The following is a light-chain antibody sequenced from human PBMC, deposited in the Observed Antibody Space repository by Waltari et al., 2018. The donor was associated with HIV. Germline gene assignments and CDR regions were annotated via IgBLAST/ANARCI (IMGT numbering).Light chain of an antibody. J-gene: IGKJ2*01. CDR1: QSIGSS. CDR2: YAS. Sequence: EIELTQSPDFQSVTPKEKVNITCRASQSIGSSLHWYQQKPDQSPKLLIKYASKSFSGVPSRFSGSGAGTDFTLTIDSLEAGDAATYYCHQSSSLPHTFGQGTKLEIK. V-gene: IGKV6-21*01. CDR3: HQSSSLPHT.